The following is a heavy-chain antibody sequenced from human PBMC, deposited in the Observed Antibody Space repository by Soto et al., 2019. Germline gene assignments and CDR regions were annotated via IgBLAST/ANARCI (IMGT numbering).Heavy chain of an antibody. Sequence: GGSLRLSCAASGFSISTYGMGWVRQFPGKGLEWVAAIRYSGGGKYYADSVEGRFTISRDNSKNTLYLQMNSLRAEDTAVYYCASQARLYGMDVWDQGTTVTVSS. CDR1: GFSISTYG. V-gene: IGHV3-23*01. D-gene: IGHD6-6*01. J-gene: IGHJ6*02. CDR2: IRYSGGGK. CDR3: ASQARLYGMDV.